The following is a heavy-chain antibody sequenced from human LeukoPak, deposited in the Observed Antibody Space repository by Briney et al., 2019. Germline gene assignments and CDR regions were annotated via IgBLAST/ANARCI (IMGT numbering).Heavy chain of an antibody. V-gene: IGHV3-74*01. CDR3: ARVPGLGKDEYYQY. J-gene: IGHJ1*01. CDR2: INNDGTTT. Sequence: GGSLRLSCAASGLTFSNSWMHWVRQAPGKGLVWVSRINNDGTTTSYADSVKGRFTTSRDNAKNTLYLQMNSLRAEDTAVYYCARVPGLGKDEYYQYWGQGTLVTVPS. D-gene: IGHD3-10*01. CDR1: GLTFSNSW.